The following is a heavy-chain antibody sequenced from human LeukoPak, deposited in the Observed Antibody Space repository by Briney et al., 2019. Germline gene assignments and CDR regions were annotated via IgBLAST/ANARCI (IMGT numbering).Heavy chain of an antibody. CDR3: ARATGYCRSSSCYSLDY. Sequence: PSQTLSLTCTVSGGSVSSAGYCWSWIRQHPGKGLEWLGYIYYRGGTYFNPSLKSRVTISVDTSANQFSLKLSSVTAADTAVYYCARATGYCRSSSCYSLDYWGQGTLVTVSS. J-gene: IGHJ4*02. V-gene: IGHV4-31*03. CDR1: GGSVSSAGYC. D-gene: IGHD2-2*01. CDR2: IYYRGGT.